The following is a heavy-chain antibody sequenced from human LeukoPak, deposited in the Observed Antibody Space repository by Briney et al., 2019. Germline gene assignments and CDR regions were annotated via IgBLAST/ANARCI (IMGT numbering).Heavy chain of an antibody. CDR1: GFTFSSYE. Sequence: GGSLRLSCAASGFTFSSYEMNWVRQAPGKGVEWVSYISSSGSTIYYADSVKGRFTISRDNAKNSLYLQMNSLRAEDTAVYYCARASSGWYQDHFDYWGQGTLVTVSS. CDR3: ARASSGWYQDHFDY. J-gene: IGHJ4*02. CDR2: ISSSGSTI. D-gene: IGHD6-19*01. V-gene: IGHV3-48*03.